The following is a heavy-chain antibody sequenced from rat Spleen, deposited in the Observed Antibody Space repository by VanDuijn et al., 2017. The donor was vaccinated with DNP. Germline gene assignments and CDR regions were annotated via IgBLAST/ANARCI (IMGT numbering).Heavy chain of an antibody. J-gene: IGHJ2*01. CDR2: ISTGGGNT. D-gene: IGHD1-11*01. CDR1: GFTYSNYV. CDR3: ARGPNYGGYADYFDY. Sequence: EVQLVESGGGLVQPGRSMKLSCAASGFTYSNYVMAWVSQAPTKGLEWVASISTGGGNTYYRDSVKGRFTISRDNAKNTLSLQMDSLRSEDTATYYCARGPNYGGYADYFDYWGQGVMVTVSS. V-gene: IGHV5-25*01.